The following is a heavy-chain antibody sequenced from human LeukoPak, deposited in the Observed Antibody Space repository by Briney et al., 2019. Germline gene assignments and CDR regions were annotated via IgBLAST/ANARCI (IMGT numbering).Heavy chain of an antibody. CDR1: GSTFRNYW. CDR2: INQDGSEK. J-gene: IGHJ3*02. CDR3: ARDSLYDSILDAFDI. V-gene: IGHV3-7*01. D-gene: IGHD3-22*01. Sequence: GGSLRLSCAASGSTFRNYWMSWVRQAPGKGLEWVANINQDGSEKYYADSVKGRFTISRDNAENSLSLQMNSLRAEDTAVYYCARDSLYDSILDAFDIWGQGTMVTVSS.